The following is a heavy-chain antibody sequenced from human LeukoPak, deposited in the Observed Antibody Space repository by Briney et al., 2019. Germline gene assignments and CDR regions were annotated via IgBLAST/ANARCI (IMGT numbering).Heavy chain of an antibody. CDR2: INPNSGGT. CDR3: ARDLALTPPSGYETAFDY. Sequence: ASVKVSCKASGYTFTGYYMHWVRQAPGQGLEWMGWINPNSGGTNYAQKLQGRVTMTTDTSTSTAYMELRSLRSDDTAVYYCARDLALTPPSGYETAFDYWGQGTLVTVSS. J-gene: IGHJ4*02. V-gene: IGHV1-2*02. CDR1: GYTFTGYY. D-gene: IGHD5-12*01.